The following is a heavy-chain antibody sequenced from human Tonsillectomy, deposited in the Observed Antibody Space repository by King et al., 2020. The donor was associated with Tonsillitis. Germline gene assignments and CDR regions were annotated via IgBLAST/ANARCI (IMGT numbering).Heavy chain of an antibody. J-gene: IGHJ5*02. Sequence: QLVPSGGGLVQPGGSLRLSCEVSGFTFSMSPMTWVRQAPGKGLEWVSAISGSGGSRYYAFSVKGRFTISRDDSKNTLYLQMSSLRAEDTALYYCAKKGVDISSSFDPWGQGTLVTVSS. CDR1: GFTFSMSP. CDR3: AKKGVDISSSFDP. CDR2: ISGSGGSR. V-gene: IGHV3-23*04. D-gene: IGHD5-12*01.